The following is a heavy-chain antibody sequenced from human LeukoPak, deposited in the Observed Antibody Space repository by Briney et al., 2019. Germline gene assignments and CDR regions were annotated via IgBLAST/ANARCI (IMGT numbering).Heavy chain of an antibody. Sequence: SETLSLTCTVSGGSISSSSYYWGWIRQPPGKGLEWIGSIYYSGSTYYNPSLKSRVTISVDTSKNQFSLKLSSVTAADTAVYYCARESYNWNERALDYWGQGTLVTVSS. CDR3: ARESYNWNERALDY. J-gene: IGHJ4*02. CDR2: IYYSGST. D-gene: IGHD1-20*01. V-gene: IGHV4-39*07. CDR1: GGSISSSSYY.